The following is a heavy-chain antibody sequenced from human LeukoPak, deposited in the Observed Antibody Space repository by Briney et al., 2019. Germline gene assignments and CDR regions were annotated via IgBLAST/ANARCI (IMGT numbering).Heavy chain of an antibody. CDR1: GGSISSGGYY. J-gene: IGHJ4*02. V-gene: IGHV4-31*03. CDR3: ARRDLPYYFDY. D-gene: IGHD5-24*01. CDR2: IYYSGST. Sequence: SETLSLTCTVSGGSISSGGYYWSWIRQHPGKGLEWIGYIYYSGSTYYNPSLKSRVTISVDTSKNQFSLKLSSVTAADTAVYYCARRDLPYYFDYWGQGTLVTVSS.